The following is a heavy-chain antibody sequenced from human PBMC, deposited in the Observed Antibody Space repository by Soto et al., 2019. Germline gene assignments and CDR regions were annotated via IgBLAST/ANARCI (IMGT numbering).Heavy chain of an antibody. Sequence: SETLSLTCAVYGGSFSGYYWSWIRQPPGKGLEWIGEINHSGSTNYNPSLKSRVTISVDTSKNQFSLKLSSVTAADTAVYYCARRGRITIFGVVIIRHWFDPGGQGTLVTVSS. V-gene: IGHV4-34*01. D-gene: IGHD3-3*01. CDR2: INHSGST. CDR1: GGSFSGYY. CDR3: ARRGRITIFGVVIIRHWFDP. J-gene: IGHJ5*02.